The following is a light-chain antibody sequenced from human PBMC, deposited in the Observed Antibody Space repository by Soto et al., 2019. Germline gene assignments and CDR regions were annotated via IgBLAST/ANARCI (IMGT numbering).Light chain of an antibody. V-gene: IGLV2-14*01. CDR2: EVT. CDR1: SSDIGGYNY. CDR3: SSYASSSPLV. J-gene: IGLJ3*02. Sequence: QSALTQPASVSGSPGQSITISCTGTSSDIGGYNYVSWYQQHPGKAPKLMIYEVTNRPSGVSSRFSGSKSGNTASLTISALPAEDEADYYCSSYASSSPLVFGGGTKLTVL.